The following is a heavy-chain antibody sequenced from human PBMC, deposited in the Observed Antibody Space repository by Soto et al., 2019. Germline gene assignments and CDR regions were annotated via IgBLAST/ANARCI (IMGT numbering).Heavy chain of an antibody. Sequence: QVQLVQSGAEVKKPGSSVKVSCKASGGTFSSYTISWVRQAPGQGLEWMGRIIPILGIANYAQKFQGRVTITADKSTSTAYMELSSQRSEATAVYYCARRDYGVNSGAPYWYFDLWGRGTLVTVSS. CDR2: IIPILGIA. V-gene: IGHV1-69*02. CDR3: ARRDYGVNSGAPYWYFDL. J-gene: IGHJ2*01. D-gene: IGHD4-17*01. CDR1: GGTFSSYT.